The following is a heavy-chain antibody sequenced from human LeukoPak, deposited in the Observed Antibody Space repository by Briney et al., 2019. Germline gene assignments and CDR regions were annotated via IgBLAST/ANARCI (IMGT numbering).Heavy chain of an antibody. V-gene: IGHV3-74*01. D-gene: IGHD2-2*01. CDR2: INTDGSST. Sequence: PGGSLRLSCAGSGFTFSSYWMTWVRQAPGKGLVWVSRINTDGSSTSYADSVKGRFTISRDNAKNTLCLQMNSLRAEDTAVYYCARARYCSSTSCYKGYSNWGQGTLVTVSS. J-gene: IGHJ4*02. CDR1: GFTFSSYW. CDR3: ARARYCSSTSCYKGYSN.